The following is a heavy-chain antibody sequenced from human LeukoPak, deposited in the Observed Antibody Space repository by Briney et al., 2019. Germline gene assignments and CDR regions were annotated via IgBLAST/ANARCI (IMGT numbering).Heavy chain of an antibody. CDR1: GGTFSSYA. Sequence: ASVKVSCKASGGTFSSYAISWVRQAPGQGLEWMGGIIPIFGTANYAQKFQGRVTITTDESTSTAYMELSSLRSEDTAVYYCASGVRTVTTGYYMDVWGKGTTVTVSS. J-gene: IGHJ6*03. CDR3: ASGVRTVTTGYYMDV. V-gene: IGHV1-69*05. D-gene: IGHD4-11*01. CDR2: IIPIFGTA.